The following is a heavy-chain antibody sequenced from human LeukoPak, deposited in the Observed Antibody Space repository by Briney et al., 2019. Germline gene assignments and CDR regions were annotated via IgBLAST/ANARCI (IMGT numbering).Heavy chain of an antibody. D-gene: IGHD1-26*01. V-gene: IGHV1-2*02. J-gene: IGHJ4*02. Sequence: ASVKVSCKASGYTFTGYYMHWVRQAPGQGLEWMGWINPNSGGTNYAQKFQGRVTMTRDTSISTAYTELSRLRSDDTAVYYCARSMASGSYYNDYWGQGTLVTVSS. CDR3: ARSMASGSYYNDY. CDR1: GYTFTGYY. CDR2: INPNSGGT.